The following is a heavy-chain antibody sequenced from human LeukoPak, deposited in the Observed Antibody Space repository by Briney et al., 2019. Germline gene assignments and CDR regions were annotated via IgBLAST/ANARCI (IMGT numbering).Heavy chain of an antibody. CDR2: IIPIFGTS. V-gene: IGHV1-69*01. CDR3: ASESQPGGNWYYFDY. D-gene: IGHD4-23*01. CDR1: GGTFRSYG. Sequence: GSSVKVSCKASGGTFRSYGLSWVRQAPGQGLEWMGGIIPIFGTSTYAQKFRGRVTITADESTSTAYMELSSLGSEDTAVYYCASESQPGGNWYYFDYWGQGTLVTVSS. J-gene: IGHJ4*02.